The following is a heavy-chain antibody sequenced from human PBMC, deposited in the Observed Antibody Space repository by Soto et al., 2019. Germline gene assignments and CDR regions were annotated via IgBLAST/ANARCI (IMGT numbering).Heavy chain of an antibody. CDR1: GGIFSSNA. D-gene: IGHD5-18*01. Sequence: QVQLVQSGAEVKKPGSSVKVSCQASGGIFSSNAISWVRQAPGQGLEWMGGILPIFDTTHYAQKFQGRVKITADESTSAAYMELSSLKSEDTDLYYCATGGRGYSSAPRFYFEYWGQGTLVTVSS. J-gene: IGHJ4*02. CDR2: ILPIFDTT. CDR3: ATGGRGYSSAPRFYFEY. V-gene: IGHV1-69*01.